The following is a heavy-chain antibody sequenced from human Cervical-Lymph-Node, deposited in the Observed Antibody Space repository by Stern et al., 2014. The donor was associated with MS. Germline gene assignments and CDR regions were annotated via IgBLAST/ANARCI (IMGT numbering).Heavy chain of an antibody. D-gene: IGHD3-3*01. CDR2: FDPEDGET. CDR1: GYTLTELS. Sequence: MQLVESGAEVKKPGASVKVSCKVSGYTLTELSMHWVRQAPGKGLEWMGGFDPEDGETIYAQKFQGRVTMTEDTSTDTAYIELSSLRSEDTAVYYCATDRDDFRSGYSAPTKGYGLDVWGQGTTVTVTS. J-gene: IGHJ6*02. CDR3: ATDRDDFRSGYSAPTKGYGLDV. V-gene: IGHV1-24*01.